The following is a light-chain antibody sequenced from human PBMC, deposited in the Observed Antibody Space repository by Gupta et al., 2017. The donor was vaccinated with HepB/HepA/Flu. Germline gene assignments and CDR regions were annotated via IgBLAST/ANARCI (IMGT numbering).Light chain of an antibody. CDR3: QQYDSYLHT. CDR2: AAS. CDR1: QGISSY. Sequence: AIRMTQSPSSFSASTGDRVTITCRASQGISSYLAWYQQKPGKAPKLLIYAASTLQSGVPSRFSGSGSGTDFTLTISCLQSEDFATYYCQQYDSYLHTFGQGTQLEIK. V-gene: IGKV1-8*01. J-gene: IGKJ5*01.